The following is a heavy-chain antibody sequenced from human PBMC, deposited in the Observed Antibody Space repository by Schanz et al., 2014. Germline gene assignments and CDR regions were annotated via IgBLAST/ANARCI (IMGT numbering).Heavy chain of an antibody. CDR1: GGSFSGYY. CDR2: INHGGSN. D-gene: IGHD5-12*01. J-gene: IGHJ5*01. Sequence: QVQLQQWGAGLLKPSETLSLTCAVYGGSFSGYYWSWIRQPPGKGLEWIAEINHGGSNNYNPSLKSRVTMAADATYTQFYTLSYTALSELAYMYPVARAPSVASGSLGTAWGHGILVTVSS. V-gene: IGHV4-34*01. CDR3: ARAPSVASGSLGTA.